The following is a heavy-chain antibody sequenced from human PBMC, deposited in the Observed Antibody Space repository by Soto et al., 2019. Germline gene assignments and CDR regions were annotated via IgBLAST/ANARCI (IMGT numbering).Heavy chain of an antibody. Sequence: ETLSLTCTVSGGSVSSGSYYWSWIRQPPGKGLEWIGYIYYSGSTNYNPSLKSRVTISVDTSKNQFSLKLSSVTAADTAVYYCARDRYSSVHDNWGQGTLVTVS. CDR2: IYYSGST. D-gene: IGHD6-19*01. CDR3: ARDRYSSVHDN. CDR1: GGSVSSGSYY. V-gene: IGHV4-61*01. J-gene: IGHJ4*02.